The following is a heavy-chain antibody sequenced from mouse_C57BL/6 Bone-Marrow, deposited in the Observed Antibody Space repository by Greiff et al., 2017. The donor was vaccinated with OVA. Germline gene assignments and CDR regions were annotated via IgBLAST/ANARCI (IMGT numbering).Heavy chain of an antibody. Sequence: EVQLVESGGDLVKPGGSLKLSCAASGFTFSSYGMSWVRQTPDQRLEWVATISSGGSYTYYPDSVKGRFTISRDNAKNTLYLQMSSLKSEDTAMYYCARLNWDLAYWGQGTLVTVSA. CDR1: GFTFSSYG. D-gene: IGHD4-1*02. CDR2: ISSGGSYT. V-gene: IGHV5-6*01. J-gene: IGHJ3*01. CDR3: ARLNWDLAY.